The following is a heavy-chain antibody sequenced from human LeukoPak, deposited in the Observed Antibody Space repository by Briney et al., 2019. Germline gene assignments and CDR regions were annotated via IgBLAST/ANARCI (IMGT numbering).Heavy chain of an antibody. CDR3: ARDSNPLDY. J-gene: IGHJ4*02. D-gene: IGHD3-3*02. CDR1: GYSYY. CDR2: SDPSGSSK. V-gene: IGHV1-46*01. Sequence: ASVKVSCKASGYSYYTHWVRQAPGQGLEWMGISDPSGSSKRYAQKFQGRVTMTRDTSTSTDYMELSSLKSEDTAIYYCARDSNPLDYWGQGTLVAVSS.